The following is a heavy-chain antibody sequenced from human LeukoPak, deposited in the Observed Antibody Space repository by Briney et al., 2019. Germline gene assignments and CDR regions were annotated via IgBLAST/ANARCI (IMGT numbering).Heavy chain of an antibody. CDR1: GFTFSSSV. V-gene: IGHV3-33*01. Sequence: GGSLRLSCAASGFTFSSSVMHWVRQAPGKGLEWVALIWYEGTNKDTADSVKGRFTISRDNSKNTLYLQMDSLRAEDTAVYYCAGGQQLIHIPYNWFDPWGQGTLVTVSS. J-gene: IGHJ5*02. CDR2: IWYEGTNK. D-gene: IGHD6-13*01. CDR3: AGGQQLIHIPYNWFDP.